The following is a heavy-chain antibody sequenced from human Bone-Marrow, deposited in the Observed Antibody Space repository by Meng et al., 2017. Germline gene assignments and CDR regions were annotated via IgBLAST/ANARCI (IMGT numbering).Heavy chain of an antibody. CDR1: GFTFSSYA. CDR3: ARAGIRKLDY. D-gene: IGHD1-1*01. V-gene: IGHV3-30*01. J-gene: IGHJ4*02. CDR2: ISYDGSNK. Sequence: AGSLCLSCAVSGFTFSSYAMHWVCQAPGKGLEWVSVISYDGSNKYYADSVKGRFTISRDNSKNTLYLQMNSLRAEDTAVYYCARAGIRKLDYWGQGTLVTVSS.